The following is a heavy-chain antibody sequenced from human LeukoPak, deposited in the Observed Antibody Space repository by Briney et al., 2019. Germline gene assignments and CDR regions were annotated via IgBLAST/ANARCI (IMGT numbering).Heavy chain of an antibody. J-gene: IGHJ3*02. CDR2: IYYSGST. V-gene: IGHV4-59*01. CDR1: GGSISSYY. D-gene: IGHD6-6*01. CDR3: AREYSSSSDAFDI. Sequence: SETLSLTCTVSGGSISSYYWSWIRQPPGKGLEWIGYIYYSGSTNYNPSLKSRVTISVDTSKNQFSLKLSSVTAADTAVYYCAREYSSSSDAFDIWGQGTMVTVSS.